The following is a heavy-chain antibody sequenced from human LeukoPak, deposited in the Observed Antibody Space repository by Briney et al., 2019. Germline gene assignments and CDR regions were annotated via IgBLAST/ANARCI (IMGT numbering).Heavy chain of an antibody. Sequence: GRSLRLSCAASGFTFDDYAMHWVRQAPGKGLEWVSGISWNSGSIGYADSVKGRFTIPRDNAKNSLYLQMNSLRAEDTALYYCAKDIGQLDDAFDIWGQGTMVTVSS. CDR1: GFTFDDYA. D-gene: IGHD6-6*01. CDR3: AKDIGQLDDAFDI. V-gene: IGHV3-9*01. J-gene: IGHJ3*02. CDR2: ISWNSGSI.